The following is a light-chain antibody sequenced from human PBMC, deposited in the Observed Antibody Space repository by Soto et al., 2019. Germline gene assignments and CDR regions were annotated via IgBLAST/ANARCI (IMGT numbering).Light chain of an antibody. Sequence: EIVLTQSPGTLSLSPGESATLSCRASQSVSANYLAWYKQTPGQAPRLLIYGASSRATGIPDRLSGSVSGTDFTLTISRLEPEDLAVVYCQQRSVWPWTFGQGTKVDIK. CDR3: QQRSVWPWT. CDR1: QSVSANY. J-gene: IGKJ1*01. V-gene: IGKV3D-20*02. CDR2: GAS.